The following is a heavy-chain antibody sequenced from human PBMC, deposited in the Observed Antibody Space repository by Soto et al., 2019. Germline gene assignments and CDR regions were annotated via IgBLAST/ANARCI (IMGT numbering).Heavy chain of an antibody. CDR2: INHSGST. V-gene: IGHV4-34*01. CDR1: GGSFSGYY. J-gene: IGHJ4*02. D-gene: IGHD1-26*01. CDR3: AREAAVGRPHDY. Sequence: QVQLQQWGAGLLKPSETLSLTCAVYGGSFSGYYWSWIRQPPGKGLEWIGEINHSGSTNYNPSLKSRVTISVDTSKNQFSLKLSSVTAADTAVYYCAREAAVGRPHDYWGQGTLVTVSS.